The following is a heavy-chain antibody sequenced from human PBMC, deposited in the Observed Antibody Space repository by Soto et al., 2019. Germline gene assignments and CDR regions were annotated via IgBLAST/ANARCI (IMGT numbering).Heavy chain of an antibody. CDR2: ISSGSKTI. J-gene: IGHJ4*02. D-gene: IGHD1-26*01. CDR3: AREDILGARSFDY. V-gene: IGHV3-48*02. Sequence: GGSLRLSCAASGFTSSSYSVNWVRQAPGKGLEWVSYISSGSKTIFYADSVKGRFTVSRDNAKNSQYLQMNSLRDEDTAVYYCAREDILGARSFDYWGQGTLVTVSS. CDR1: GFTSSSYS.